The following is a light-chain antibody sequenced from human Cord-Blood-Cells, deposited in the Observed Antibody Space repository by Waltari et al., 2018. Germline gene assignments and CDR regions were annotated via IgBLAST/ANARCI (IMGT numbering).Light chain of an antibody. J-gene: IGKJ1*01. Sequence: DIQMTQSACSLSASVGATVTINCRASQSISRYLNWYQQKPGKAPKLLIYASSSLQSGVPSRFSGIGSETEFTLTISSLQPEDFATYYCQQSYSTPRTFGQGTKVEIK. V-gene: IGKV1-39*01. CDR3: QQSYSTPRT. CDR1: QSISRY. CDR2: ASS.